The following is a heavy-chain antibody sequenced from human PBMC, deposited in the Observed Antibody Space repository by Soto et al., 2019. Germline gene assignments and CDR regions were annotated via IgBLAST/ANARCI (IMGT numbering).Heavy chain of an antibody. CDR1: GYTFTSYA. V-gene: IGHV1-3*01. D-gene: IGHD3-10*01. J-gene: IGHJ4*02. Sequence: QVQLVQSGAEVKKPGASVKVSCKASGYTFTSYAMHWVRQAPGQRLEWMGWINAGNGNTKYSQKFQGRVTITRDTSASTAYMELSSVRSEDTAVYYCARAPLRLLWFGELLYPFDYWGQGTLVTVSS. CDR3: ARAPLRLLWFGELLYPFDY. CDR2: INAGNGNT.